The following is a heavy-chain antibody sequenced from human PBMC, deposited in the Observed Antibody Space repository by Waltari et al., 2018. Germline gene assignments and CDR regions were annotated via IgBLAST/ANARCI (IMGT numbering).Heavy chain of an antibody. CDR2: LYPSGEA. Sequence: EVQLVESGGGLVQPGGSMRLSCAASGLIVSSHYMSWVRQAPGKGLWWVSVLYPSGEAYYADSLKGRFTSSRDGSRNTVYLQMNTLSAEDTAVYYCARGLGPTLAYYFDYWGRGTLVTVSS. CDR3: ARGLGPTLAYYFDY. V-gene: IGHV3-66*02. D-gene: IGHD3-10*01. J-gene: IGHJ4*02. CDR1: GLIVSSHY.